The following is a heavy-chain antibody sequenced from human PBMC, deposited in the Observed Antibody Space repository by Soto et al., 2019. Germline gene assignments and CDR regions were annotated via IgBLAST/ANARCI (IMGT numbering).Heavy chain of an antibody. CDR2: ISYDGTNE. D-gene: IGHD1-26*01. Sequence: QVQLVESGGGVVQPGRSLRLACAASGFTFRSFAMHWFRQAPGKGLEWMAVISYDGTNEYSADSVKGRFTISRDNSKNTLYLQVNSLRAEDTAVYYCARDKMGSPLPYYSYGMDVWGQGTTVTVSS. CDR1: GFTFRSFA. V-gene: IGHV3-30-3*01. CDR3: ARDKMGSPLPYYSYGMDV. J-gene: IGHJ6*02.